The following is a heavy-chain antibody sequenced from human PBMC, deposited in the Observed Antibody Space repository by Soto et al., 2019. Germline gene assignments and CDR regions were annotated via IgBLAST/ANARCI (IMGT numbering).Heavy chain of an antibody. CDR3: AKTRGAMIYAISVYGMDV. J-gene: IGHJ6*02. V-gene: IGHV3-23*01. Sequence: EVQLLESGGGFIHPGGSLRLSCAASGFSFSSFAMNWVRQAPGQGLEWVSIISGSADSTFYADSVTGRFTISRDNSKSTLYLQINSLRAEDTAVYYCAKTRGAMIYAISVYGMDVWGQGTTVTVSS. CDR2: ISGSADST. D-gene: IGHD2-8*01. CDR1: GFSFSSFA.